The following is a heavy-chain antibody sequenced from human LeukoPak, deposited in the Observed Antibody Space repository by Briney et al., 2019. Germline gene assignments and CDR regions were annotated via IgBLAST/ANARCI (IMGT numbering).Heavy chain of an antibody. J-gene: IGHJ4*02. CDR3: AALSIAAAGTVGGLH. Sequence: SETLSLTCTVSGGSISSYYWSWIRQPPGQGLEWIGYIYYSGSTNYNPSLKSRVTISVDTSKNQFSLKLSSVTAADTAVYYCAALSIAAAGTVGGLHWDQGTLVTVSS. D-gene: IGHD6-13*01. CDR2: IYYSGST. CDR1: GGSISSYY. V-gene: IGHV4-59*01.